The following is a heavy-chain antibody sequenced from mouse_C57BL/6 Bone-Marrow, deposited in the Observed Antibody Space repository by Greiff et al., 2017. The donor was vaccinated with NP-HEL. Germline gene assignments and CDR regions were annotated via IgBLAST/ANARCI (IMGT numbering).Heavy chain of an antibody. CDR2: IDPANGNT. J-gene: IGHJ4*01. D-gene: IGHD1-1*01. Sequence: EVQLQQSVAELVRPGASVKLSCTASGFNFKNTYMHWVKQRPEQGLEWIGRIDPANGNTKYAPKFQGKATITADTSSNTAYLQLSSLTSEDTAIYYCSRGPYYGNAMDYWGQGTSVTVSS. CDR3: SRGPYYGNAMDY. CDR1: GFNFKNTY. V-gene: IGHV14-3*01.